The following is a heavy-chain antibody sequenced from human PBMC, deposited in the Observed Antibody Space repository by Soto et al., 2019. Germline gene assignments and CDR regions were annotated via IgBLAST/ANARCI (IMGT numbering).Heavy chain of an antibody. D-gene: IGHD6-19*01. CDR3: ARVRVGLGCGGIAVAGPGGGWLHYYDGVDV. CDR1: DYTFTSYG. V-gene: IGHV1-18*01. CDR2: ISVYNGNT. J-gene: IGHJ6*02. Sequence: APVKVSCKASDYTFTSYGLIWVRQAPRQGLEWIGWISVYNGNTNYSQKFQGRVTITADEATSTAYMELRNLRSEDTAVYYGARVRVGLGCGGIAVAGPGGGWLHYYDGVDVWGHGCTVTVSS.